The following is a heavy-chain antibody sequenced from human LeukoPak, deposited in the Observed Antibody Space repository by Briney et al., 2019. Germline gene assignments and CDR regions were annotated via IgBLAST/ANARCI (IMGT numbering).Heavy chain of an antibody. CDR2: INHSGST. D-gene: IGHD3-16*01. J-gene: IGHJ4*02. Sequence: PSETLSLTCAVYGGSFSGYCWSWIRQPPGKGLEWIGEINHSGSTNYNPSLKSRVTISVDTSKNQFSLKLSSVTAADTAVYYCARVLAAYDYVWGSPSNPFDYWGQGTLVTVSS. CDR3: ARVLAAYDYVWGSPSNPFDY. CDR1: GGSFSGYC. V-gene: IGHV4-34*01.